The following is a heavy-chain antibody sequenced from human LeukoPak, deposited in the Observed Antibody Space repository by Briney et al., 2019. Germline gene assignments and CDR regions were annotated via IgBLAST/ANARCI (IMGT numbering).Heavy chain of an antibody. V-gene: IGHV1-69*04. Sequence: SVKVSCKASVGTFTSYAISWVRQAPRQGLEWMGRIIPILGIANYSQKFQGRVTITADKCTSTAYMELSSLRSEDTAVYYCANRIAAGFDYWGQETLVTVSS. D-gene: IGHD6-13*01. CDR3: ANRIAAGFDY. CDR2: IIPILGIA. J-gene: IGHJ4*02. CDR1: VGTFTSYA.